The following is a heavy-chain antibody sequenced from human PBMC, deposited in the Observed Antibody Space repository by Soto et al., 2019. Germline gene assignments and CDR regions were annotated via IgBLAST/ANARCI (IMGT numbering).Heavy chain of an antibody. Sequence: EVQLVESGGGLVQPGGSLRLSCAASGFTFSSYSMNWVRQAPGKGLEWVSYISSSSSTIYYADSVKGRFTISRDNAKNSLYLQMNGLRAEDTAVYYCARAPTVTTSRDFDYWGQGTLVTVSS. D-gene: IGHD4-17*01. CDR3: ARAPTVTTSRDFDY. V-gene: IGHV3-48*01. J-gene: IGHJ4*02. CDR1: GFTFSSYS. CDR2: ISSSSSTI.